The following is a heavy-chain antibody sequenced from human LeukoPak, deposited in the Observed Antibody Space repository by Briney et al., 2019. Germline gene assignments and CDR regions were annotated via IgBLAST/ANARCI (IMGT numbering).Heavy chain of an antibody. CDR3: ARDHRLRDFDWSDFDY. J-gene: IGHJ4*02. V-gene: IGHV3-11*05. CDR2: ISSSSIYT. CDR1: GFTFSDYY. Sequence: GGSLRLSCAASGFTFSDYYMSWIRQAPGKGLEWISYISSSSIYTSYADSVKGRFTISRDNAKTSLYLQMNSLRAEDTAVYDCARDHRLRDFDWSDFDYCGQGALVTVSS. D-gene: IGHD3-9*01.